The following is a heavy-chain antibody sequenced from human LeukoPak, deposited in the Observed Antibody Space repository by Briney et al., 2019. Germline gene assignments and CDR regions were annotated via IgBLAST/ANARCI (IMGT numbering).Heavy chain of an antibody. CDR1: GFTFSSYA. Sequence: PGGSLRLSCAASGFTFSSYAMSWARQAPGKGLEWVSAISGSGGSTYYADSVKGRFTISRDNSKNTLYLQMNSLRAEDTAVYYCANGDCSGGSCYFSYWGQGTLVTVSS. D-gene: IGHD2-15*01. CDR2: ISGSGGST. CDR3: ANGDCSGGSCYFSY. J-gene: IGHJ4*02. V-gene: IGHV3-23*01.